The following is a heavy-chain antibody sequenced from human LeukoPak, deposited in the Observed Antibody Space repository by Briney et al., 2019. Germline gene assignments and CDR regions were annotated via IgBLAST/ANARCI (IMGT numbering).Heavy chain of an antibody. Sequence: GGSLRLSCAASASGFTFSTSGMHWVRQAPGKGLEWVAFIRYDGSDKYYADSVKGRFAISRDNSKNTLYLQMNSLRGEDTAVYYCAKDGVADSDYWGQGTLVTVSS. D-gene: IGHD2-15*01. CDR2: IRYDGSDK. J-gene: IGHJ4*02. CDR1: GFTFSTSG. CDR3: AKDGVADSDY. V-gene: IGHV3-30*02.